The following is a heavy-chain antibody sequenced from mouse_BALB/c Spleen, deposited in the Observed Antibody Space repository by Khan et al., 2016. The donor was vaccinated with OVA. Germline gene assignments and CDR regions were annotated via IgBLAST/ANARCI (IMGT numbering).Heavy chain of an antibody. J-gene: IGHJ1*01. CDR2: INPNNGDT. Sequence: EVQLQQSGPELVKPGASVKMSCKASGYTFTDYYMKWMKQSHGKSLEWIGDINPNNGDTFYNQKFKGKATMTVDKSSSTAYMQLNSLTSEDSAVYYCARGLFEVWSAGPTVTVSS. CDR1: GYTFTDYY. CDR3: ARGLFEV. V-gene: IGHV1-26*01.